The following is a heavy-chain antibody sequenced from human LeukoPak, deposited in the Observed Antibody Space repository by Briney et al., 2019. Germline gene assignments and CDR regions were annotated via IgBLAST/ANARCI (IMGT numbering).Heavy chain of an antibody. CDR3: ATYMLRVNWNVHTFDS. D-gene: IGHD1-1*01. V-gene: IGHV1-69*05. J-gene: IGHJ4*02. CDR2: IIPIFGTA. CDR1: GGTFITYT. Sequence: SVKVSCKASGGTFITYTINWVRQAPGQGLEWMGGIIPIFGTANYAQKFQGRVTVTTDDSTSTAFMELSSLRSEDTAVYYCATYMLRVNWNVHTFDSWGQGTLVTVSS.